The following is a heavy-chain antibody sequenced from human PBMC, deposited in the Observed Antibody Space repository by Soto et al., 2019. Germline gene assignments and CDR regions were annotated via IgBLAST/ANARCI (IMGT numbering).Heavy chain of an antibody. D-gene: IGHD6-13*01. J-gene: IGHJ4*02. V-gene: IGHV3-15*01. CDR3: ATEAAAGGGFDS. CDR1: GFTFSNVW. CDR2: IKSTTDGGST. Sequence: EVQLVESGGGLVKPGGSPRLSCAVSGFTFSNVWMSWVRPAPGKWLEWVGRIKSTTDGGSTDYAAPVEGRFTISKDDSKNTLYLHMNSLKTEDTAVYYCATEAAAGGGFDSWGQGTLVTVSS.